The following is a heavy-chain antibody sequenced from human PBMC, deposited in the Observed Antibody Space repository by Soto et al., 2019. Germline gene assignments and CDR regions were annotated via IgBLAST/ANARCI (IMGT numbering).Heavy chain of an antibody. Sequence: QVRLEESGPGLVKPSETLSLICSVSGGSVNNANYFWNWIRHHPENGLEWIGYIYYIGSTRYNPSFKTRATLSMDTSKNQFSLRLNSVTVADTAVYFCARDADYGGSRGGMDVWGRGTTVTVSS. CDR1: GGSVNNANYF. J-gene: IGHJ6*02. V-gene: IGHV4-31*03. CDR2: IYYIGST. CDR3: ARDADYGGSRGGMDV. D-gene: IGHD4-17*01.